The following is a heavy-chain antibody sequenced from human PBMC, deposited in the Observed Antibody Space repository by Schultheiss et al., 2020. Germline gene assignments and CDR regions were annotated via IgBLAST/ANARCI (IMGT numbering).Heavy chain of an antibody. J-gene: IGHJ4*02. CDR2: INHSGST. CDR1: GGSISSYY. Sequence: SETLSLTCTVSGGSISSYYWSWIRQPPGKGLEWIGEINHSGSTNYNPSLKSRVTISVDTSKNQFSLKLSSVTAADTAVYYCARGDSSGYFYFDYWGQGTLVTVSS. V-gene: IGHV4-34*09. CDR3: ARGDSSGYFYFDY. D-gene: IGHD3-22*01.